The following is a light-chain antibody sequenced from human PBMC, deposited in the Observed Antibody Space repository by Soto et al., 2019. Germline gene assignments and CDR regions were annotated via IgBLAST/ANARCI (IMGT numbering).Light chain of an antibody. CDR3: MQSLQLRT. CDR2: QVS. CDR1: RSLVHSDGNIY. V-gene: IGKV2-30*02. Sequence: DVVLTQSPLSLSVTLGQPASISCGSSRSLVHSDGNIYLIWFQQRPGQSPRRLIYQVSNRDSGVPDRFSGSGAGTSFTPKISRVEAQDVGIYFCMQSLQLRTFGQGTKVDIK. J-gene: IGKJ1*01.